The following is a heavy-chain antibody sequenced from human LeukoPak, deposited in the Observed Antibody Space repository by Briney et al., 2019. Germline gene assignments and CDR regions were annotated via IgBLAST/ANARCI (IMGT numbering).Heavy chain of an antibody. Sequence: GGSLRLSCAGSGFIVSSNYMSWVRQAAGKGLEWVSVIYGSSRTYYADSVKGRFTISRDNSKNTLYLQMNSLRAEDTAVYYCARGKWELLSSFFDYWGQGTLVTVSS. V-gene: IGHV3-66*01. CDR3: ARGKWELLSSFFDY. J-gene: IGHJ4*02. CDR2: IYGSSRT. CDR1: GFIVSSNY. D-gene: IGHD1-26*01.